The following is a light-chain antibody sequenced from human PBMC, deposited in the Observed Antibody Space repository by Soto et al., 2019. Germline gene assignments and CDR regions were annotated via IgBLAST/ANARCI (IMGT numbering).Light chain of an antibody. V-gene: IGLV2-14*01. J-gene: IGLJ1*01. CDR3: SSYTSSSTYV. CDR2: DVS. Sequence: QPVLTQPASVSGSPGQSIAISCTGTSSDVGGYNYVSWYQQHPGKAPKLMVYDVSNRPSGVSNRFSGSKSGNTASLTISGLKAEDEADYYCSSYTSSSTYVFGTGTQLTVL. CDR1: SSDVGGYNY.